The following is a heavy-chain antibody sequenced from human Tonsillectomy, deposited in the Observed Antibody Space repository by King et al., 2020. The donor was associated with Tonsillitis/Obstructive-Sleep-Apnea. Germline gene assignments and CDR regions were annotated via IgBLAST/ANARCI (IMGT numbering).Heavy chain of an antibody. Sequence: QLQESGSGLVKPSQTLSLTCAVSGGSISSGGYSWSWIRQPPGKGLEWIGYIYHSGSTYYNPSLKSRVTISIDRSKNQFSLKLSSVTAADTAMYYCARGDGDYAPDYWGQGTLVTVSS. V-gene: IGHV4-30-2*01. J-gene: IGHJ4*02. CDR2: IYHSGST. CDR3: ARGDGDYAPDY. D-gene: IGHD4-17*01. CDR1: GGSISSGGYS.